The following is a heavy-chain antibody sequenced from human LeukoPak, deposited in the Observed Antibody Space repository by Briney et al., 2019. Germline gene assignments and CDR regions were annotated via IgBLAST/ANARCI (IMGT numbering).Heavy chain of an antibody. Sequence: ASVKVSCKASGYTFTGYYMHWVRQAPGQGLEWMGWMNPNSGGTNYAQKFQGRVTMTRDTSISTAYMELSRLRSDDTAVYYCAREFRGMTTVTNNWFDPWGQGTLVTVSS. J-gene: IGHJ5*02. V-gene: IGHV1-2*02. CDR2: MNPNSGGT. CDR3: AREFRGMTTVTNNWFDP. D-gene: IGHD4-17*01. CDR1: GYTFTGYY.